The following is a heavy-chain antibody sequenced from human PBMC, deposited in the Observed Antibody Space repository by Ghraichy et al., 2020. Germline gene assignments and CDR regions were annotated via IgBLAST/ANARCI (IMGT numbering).Heavy chain of an antibody. D-gene: IGHD1-1*01. CDR3: AINNWNYFYYGMDV. J-gene: IGHJ6*02. CDR1: GFTVSSNY. CDR2: IYSGGST. V-gene: IGHV3-53*01. Sequence: GGSLRLSCAASGFTVSSNYMSWVRQAPGKGLEWVSVIYSGGSTYYADSVKGRFTISRDNSKNTLYLQMNSLRAEDTAVYYCAINNWNYFYYGMDVWGQGTTVTVSS.